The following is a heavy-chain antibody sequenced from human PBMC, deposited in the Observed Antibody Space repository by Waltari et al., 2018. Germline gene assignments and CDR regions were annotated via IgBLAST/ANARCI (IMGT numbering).Heavy chain of an antibody. CDR2: IRSDGIDK. J-gene: IGHJ4*02. D-gene: IGHD2-15*01. CDR3: AKEGVDCSRGSCYGFDY. CDR1: GFTVSSNY. Sequence: VQLVESGGGLIQPGGSLRLSCAASGFTVSSNYMSWVRQAPGKGLEWVAFIRSDGIDKYYVDSVRGRFTVSRDNIKGTLDMQMNSLRIEDTAVYYCAKEGVDCSRGSCYGFDYWGQGALVTVSS. V-gene: IGHV3-30*02.